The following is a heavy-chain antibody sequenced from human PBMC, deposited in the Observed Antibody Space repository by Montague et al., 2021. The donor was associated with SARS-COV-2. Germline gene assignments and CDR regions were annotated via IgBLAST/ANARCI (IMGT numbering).Heavy chain of an antibody. D-gene: IGHD6-13*01. CDR2: ISRGSSYI. CDR3: ASSIPGAGVGDAFGV. CDR1: GFTFSSYT. V-gene: IGHV3-21*01. J-gene: IGHJ3*01. Sequence: SLRLSCAASGFTFSSYTLNWVRQAPGKGLEWVSSISRGSSYIHYADSVKGRFTISRDNAKNSLYLQMNSLRAEDTAVYYCASSIPGAGVGDAFGVWGQGTIVTVSS.